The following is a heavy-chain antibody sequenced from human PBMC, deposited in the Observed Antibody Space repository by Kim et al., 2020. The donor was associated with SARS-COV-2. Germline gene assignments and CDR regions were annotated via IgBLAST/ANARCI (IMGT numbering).Heavy chain of an antibody. J-gene: IGHJ6*02. Sequence: GGSLRLSCAASGFSFSSYTIHWVRRAPGKGLEWVAFISYDGRNEHYGDSVRGRFTISRDNSKNTLFLQMNTVRVEDTADYYCARDRAGRSSAWFERIYKYDGMDVWGQGTTVTVSS. CDR2: ISYDGRNE. D-gene: IGHD6-19*01. V-gene: IGHV3-30*04. CDR3: ARDRAGRSSAWFERIYKYDGMDV. CDR1: GFSFSSYT.